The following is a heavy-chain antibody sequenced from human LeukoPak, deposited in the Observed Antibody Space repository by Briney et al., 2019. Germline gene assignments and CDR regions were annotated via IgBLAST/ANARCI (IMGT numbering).Heavy chain of an antibody. CDR2: IYSGGST. J-gene: IGHJ4*02. D-gene: IGHD3-22*01. CDR3: ASRNYYGSSGLLDY. Sequence: GGSLRLSCAASGFTVSSNYMSWVRQAPGKGLEWVSVIYSGGSTYYADSVKGRFTISRDNSKSTLYLQMNSLRAEDTAVYYCASRNYYGSSGLLDYWGQGTLVTVSS. V-gene: IGHV3-53*01. CDR1: GFTVSSNY.